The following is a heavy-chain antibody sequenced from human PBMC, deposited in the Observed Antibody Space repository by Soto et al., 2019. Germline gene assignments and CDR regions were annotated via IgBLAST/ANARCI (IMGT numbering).Heavy chain of an antibody. V-gene: IGHV3-30-3*01. Sequence: QAQLVESGGGVVQPGRSLRLSCAASGFTFSGYALHWVRQAPGKGLEWVAVISYDGSNKYYADSVKGRFTISRDNSKNPLYLQMNSLRVEDTAVYYCARGGGGYHYYGMDVWGQGTTVTVSS. CDR3: ARGGGGYHYYGMDV. CDR1: GFTFSGYA. D-gene: IGHD3-16*01. J-gene: IGHJ6*02. CDR2: ISYDGSNK.